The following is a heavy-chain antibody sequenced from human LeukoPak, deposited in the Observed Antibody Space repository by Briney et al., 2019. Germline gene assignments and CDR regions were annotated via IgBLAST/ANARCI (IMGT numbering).Heavy chain of an antibody. Sequence: PSETLSLTCTVSGGSISSSSYYWGWIRLPPGKGLEWIGSIYYSGSTYYNPSLKSRVTISVDTSKNQFSLKLSSVTAADTAVYYCARRDVAEYYFDYWGQGTLVTVSS. CDR3: ARRDVAEYYFDY. D-gene: IGHD2-15*01. CDR2: IYYSGST. J-gene: IGHJ4*01. V-gene: IGHV4-39*01. CDR1: GGSISSSSYY.